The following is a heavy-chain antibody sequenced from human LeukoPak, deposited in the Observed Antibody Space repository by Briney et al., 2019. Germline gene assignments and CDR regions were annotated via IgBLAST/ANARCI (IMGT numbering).Heavy chain of an antibody. D-gene: IGHD1-7*01. V-gene: IGHV4-39*01. J-gene: IGHJ3*02. CDR1: GGSISSSSYY. Sequence: SETLSLTCTVSGGSISSSSYYWGWIRQPPGKGLEWIGSIYYSGSTYYNPSLKSRVTISVDTSKSQFSLKLSSVTAADAAVYYCARHDGGWELPDAFDIWGQGTMVTVSS. CDR2: IYYSGST. CDR3: ARHDGGWELPDAFDI.